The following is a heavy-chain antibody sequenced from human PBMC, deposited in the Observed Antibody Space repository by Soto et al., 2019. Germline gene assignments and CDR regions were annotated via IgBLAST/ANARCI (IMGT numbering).Heavy chain of an antibody. J-gene: IGHJ3*02. CDR2: IFLTGSS. V-gene: IGHV4-4*02. CDR3: ASKFGELLADAFDI. D-gene: IGHD3-10*01. Sequence: SETLSLTCAVSGGSISSRYWWSWVRQPPGKGLEWIGEIFLTGSSNYNPSLKSRVVISIVNSKIHFFLNLNSVTAADMAVYYCASKFGELLADAFDIWGQGTMVTVSS. CDR1: GGSISSRYW.